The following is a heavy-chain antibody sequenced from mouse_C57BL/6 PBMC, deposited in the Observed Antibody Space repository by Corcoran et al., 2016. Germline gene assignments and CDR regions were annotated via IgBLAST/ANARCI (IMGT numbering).Heavy chain of an antibody. CDR3: ARADGNYGWFAY. CDR1: GYTFTTYG. D-gene: IGHD2-1*01. Sequence: QIQLVQSGPELKKPGETVKISCKASGYTFTTYGMSWVKQAPGKGLKWMGWINTYSGVPTYADDFKGRFAFSLETSASTAYLQINNLKNEDTATYFCARADGNYGWFAYWGQGTLVTVSA. J-gene: IGHJ3*01. CDR2: INTYSGVP. V-gene: IGHV9-3*01.